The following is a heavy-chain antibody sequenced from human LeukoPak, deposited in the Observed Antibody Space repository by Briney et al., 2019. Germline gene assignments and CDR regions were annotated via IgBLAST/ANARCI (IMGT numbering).Heavy chain of an antibody. J-gene: IGHJ4*02. CDR1: GFTFSNSA. CDR2: INHSGST. D-gene: IGHD5-12*01. CDR3: ARGKWLRSSFDY. Sequence: GSLRLSCAASGFTFSNSAMSWIRQPPGKGLEWIGEINHSGSTNYNPSLKSRVTISVDTSKNQFSLNLSSVTAADTAVYYCARGKWLRSSFDYWGQGTLVTVSS. V-gene: IGHV4-34*01.